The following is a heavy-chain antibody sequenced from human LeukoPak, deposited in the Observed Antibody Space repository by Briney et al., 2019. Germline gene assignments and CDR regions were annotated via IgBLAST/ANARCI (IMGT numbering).Heavy chain of an antibody. J-gene: IGHJ4*02. CDR2: INPNSGGT. Sequence: ASADVYCQASGYTFTGHYIHWVRQAPGHGLEWMGWINPNSGGTNYAQQVQGRVTMTRDTSISTVYMELSRLRADDTAVYYCARQYSSGYSYYFDYWGQGTMVTVSS. CDR1: GYTFTGHY. CDR3: ARQYSSGYSYYFDY. V-gene: IGHV1-2*02. D-gene: IGHD3-22*01.